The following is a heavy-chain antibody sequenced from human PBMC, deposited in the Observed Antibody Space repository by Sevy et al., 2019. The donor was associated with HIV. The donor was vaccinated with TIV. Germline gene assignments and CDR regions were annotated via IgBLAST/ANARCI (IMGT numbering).Heavy chain of an antibody. CDR1: GFTFSAYW. CDR3: AKKGGDGSGSYYWYFDL. J-gene: IGHJ2*01. D-gene: IGHD3-10*01. V-gene: IGHV3-74*01. CDR2: INTDGSGT. Sequence: GGSLRLSCAASGFTFSAYWMHWVRQAPGKGLVWVSHINTDGSGTSYADSVKGRFTISRDNAKNTLYLQMKSLRAEDAAVYYCAKKGGDGSGSYYWYFDLWGRGTLVTVSS.